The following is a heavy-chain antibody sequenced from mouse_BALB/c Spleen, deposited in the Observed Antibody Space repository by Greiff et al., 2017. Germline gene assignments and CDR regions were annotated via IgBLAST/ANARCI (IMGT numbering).Heavy chain of an antibody. CDR3: ARSYDGYLAY. V-gene: IGHV3-2*02. CDR1: GYSITSDYA. CDR2: ISYSGST. J-gene: IGHJ3*01. D-gene: IGHD2-3*01. Sequence: EVKVEESGPGLVKPSQSLSLTCTVTGYSITSDYAWNWIRQFPGNKLEWMGYISYSGSTSYNPSLKSRISITRDTSKNQFFLQLNSVTTEDTATYYCARSYDGYLAYWGQGTLVTVSA.